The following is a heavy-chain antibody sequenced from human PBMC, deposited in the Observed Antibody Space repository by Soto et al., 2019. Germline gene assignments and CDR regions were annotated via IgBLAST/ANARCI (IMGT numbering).Heavy chain of an antibody. CDR2: IYSGGST. Sequence: GGSLRLSCAASGFTVSSNYMSWVRQAPGKGLEWVSVIYSGGSTYYADSVKGRFTISRDSSKNTLYLQMNSLRAEDTAVYYCASQGVRYYYAMDVWGQGTTVTVSS. CDR1: GFTVSSNY. J-gene: IGHJ6*02. D-gene: IGHD2-8*01. V-gene: IGHV3-66*04. CDR3: ASQGVRYYYAMDV.